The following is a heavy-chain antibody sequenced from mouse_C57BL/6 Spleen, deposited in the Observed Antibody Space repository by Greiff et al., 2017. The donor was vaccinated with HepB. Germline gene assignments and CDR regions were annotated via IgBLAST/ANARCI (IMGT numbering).Heavy chain of an antibody. D-gene: IGHD1-1*01. CDR2: IYPRSGNT. Sequence: QVQLQQSGAELARPGASVKLSCKASGYTFTSYGISWVKQRTGQGLEWIGEIYPRSGNTYYNEKFKGKATLTADKSSSTAYMELRSLTSEDSAVYFCARSNSTTVVDWFAYWGQGTLVTVSA. CDR1: GYTFTSYG. CDR3: ARSNSTTVVDWFAY. V-gene: IGHV1-81*01. J-gene: IGHJ3*01.